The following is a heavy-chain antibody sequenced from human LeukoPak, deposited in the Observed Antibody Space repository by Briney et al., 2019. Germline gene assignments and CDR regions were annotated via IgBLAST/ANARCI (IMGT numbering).Heavy chain of an antibody. V-gene: IGHV3-23*01. CDR3: AKLASITMVRGVTVPHFDY. J-gene: IGHJ4*02. D-gene: IGHD3-10*01. Sequence: GGSLRLSCAASGFTFSSYAMSWVRQPPGKGLEWVSAISGSGGSTYYADSVKGRFTISRDNSKNTLYLQMNSLRAEDTAVYYCAKLASITMVRGVTVPHFDYWGQGTLVTVSS. CDR1: GFTFSSYA. CDR2: ISGSGGST.